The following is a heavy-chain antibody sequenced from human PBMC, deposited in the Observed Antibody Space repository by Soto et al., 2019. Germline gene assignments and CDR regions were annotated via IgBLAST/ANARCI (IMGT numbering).Heavy chain of an antibody. D-gene: IGHD6-6*01. CDR1: GFTFSSEA. CDR2: ISSNGIGT. Sequence: EVQLVESGGGLAQPGGSLRLSCAASGFTFSSEAMDWVRQAPGKGLEYVSGISSNGIGTYYASSVKGRFTISRDNSRETVYLQMDSLRPEDMAVYYCARRARADYYYMDVWGKGTTVTVS. V-gene: IGHV3-64*01. J-gene: IGHJ6*03. CDR3: ARRARADYYYMDV.